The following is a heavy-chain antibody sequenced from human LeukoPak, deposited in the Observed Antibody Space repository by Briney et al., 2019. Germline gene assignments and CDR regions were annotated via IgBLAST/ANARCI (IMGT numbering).Heavy chain of an antibody. CDR1: RASISNNNYY. Sequence: SETLSLTCSVSRASISNNNYYWGWIRQPPGKGLEWIGNIYHSGTTYYNPSLPSLKGRVTILIDTSKNQFSLKLNSVTAADTAVYFCARVGSGSPVAFWGQGTLVTVSS. V-gene: IGHV4-39*07. CDR2: IYHSGTT. J-gene: IGHJ4*02. D-gene: IGHD1-26*01. CDR3: ARVGSGSPVAF.